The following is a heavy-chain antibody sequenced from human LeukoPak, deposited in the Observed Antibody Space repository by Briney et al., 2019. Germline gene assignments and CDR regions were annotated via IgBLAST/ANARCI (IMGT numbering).Heavy chain of an antibody. Sequence: PGGSLRLSCAASGFTFSSYGMSWVRQAPGKGLEWVSAISGSGGSTYYADSVKGRFTISRDNSKNTLYLQMNSLRAEDTAVYYCARTGYSYGYSGYNWFDPWGQGTLVTVSS. D-gene: IGHD5-18*01. V-gene: IGHV3-23*01. CDR3: ARTGYSYGYSGYNWFDP. CDR2: ISGSGGST. J-gene: IGHJ5*02. CDR1: GFTFSSYG.